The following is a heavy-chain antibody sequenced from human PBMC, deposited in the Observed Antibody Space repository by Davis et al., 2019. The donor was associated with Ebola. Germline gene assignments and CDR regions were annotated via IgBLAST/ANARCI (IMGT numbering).Heavy chain of an antibody. D-gene: IGHD6-13*01. CDR2: IGTDGDP. CDR1: GFTFSSYD. CDR3: ARGDSSTWRLGFAFDV. Sequence: GESLKISCVASGFTFSSYDMQWVRQTAGEGLEWVSSIGTDGDPHYADSAKGRFTIPRENAKNSLYLQMNYFNAGDTALYYCARGDSSTWRLGFAFDVWGQGTVVTVSS. V-gene: IGHV3-13*05. J-gene: IGHJ3*01.